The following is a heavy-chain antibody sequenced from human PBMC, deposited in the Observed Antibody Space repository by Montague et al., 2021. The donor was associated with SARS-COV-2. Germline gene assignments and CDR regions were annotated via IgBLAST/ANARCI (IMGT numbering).Heavy chain of an antibody. CDR3: ARGGTYHYGMDV. V-gene: IGHV4-4*02. J-gene: IGHJ6*02. CDR2: IYYAGNT. D-gene: IGHD3-16*01. Sequence: SETLSLTCAVSDGSISSPNWWNWVRQPPGKGLEWIGGIYYAGNTNYNPSLQSRVTIFIDKSKNHFSLQLSSVTAADTAVYYCARGGTYHYGMDVWGQGTTVTVSS. CDR1: DGSISSPNW.